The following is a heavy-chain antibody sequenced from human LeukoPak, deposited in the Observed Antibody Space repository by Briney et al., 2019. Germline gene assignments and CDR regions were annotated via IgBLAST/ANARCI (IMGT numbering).Heavy chain of an antibody. CDR3: ARDQYDYGDYDGGS. CDR1: GFTFSSYS. V-gene: IGHV3-21*01. CDR2: ISSSSSYI. D-gene: IGHD4-17*01. J-gene: IGHJ5*02. Sequence: GGSLRLSCAASGFTFSSYSMNWVRQAPGKGLEWVSSISSSSSYIYYADSVKGRFTISRDNAKNSLYLQMNSLRAEDTAVYYCARDQYDYGDYDGGSWGQGTLVTVSS.